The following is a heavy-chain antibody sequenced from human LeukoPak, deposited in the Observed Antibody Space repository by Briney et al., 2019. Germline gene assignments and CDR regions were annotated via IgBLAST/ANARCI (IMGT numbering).Heavy chain of an antibody. CDR1: GYIFTTYA. CDR2: INTNTGNP. V-gene: IGHV7-4-1*02. Sequence: ASVKVSCKASGYIFTTYAMNWVRQAPGQGLEWMGWINTNTGNPTYAQGFTGRFVFSLDTSVSTAYLQINSLTTEDSAVHYCARGRYCSGGSCYSGRFDPWGQGTLVTVSS. D-gene: IGHD2-15*01. J-gene: IGHJ5*02. CDR3: ARGRYCSGGSCYSGRFDP.